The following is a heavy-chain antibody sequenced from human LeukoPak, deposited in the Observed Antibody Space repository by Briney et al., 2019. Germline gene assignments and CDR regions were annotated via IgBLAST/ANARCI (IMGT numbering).Heavy chain of an antibody. J-gene: IGHJ3*02. Sequence: GGSLRLSCAASGFTFSSYAMSWVRQAPGKGLEWVSAISGSGGSTYYADSVKGRFTISRDNAKNSLYLQMNSLRAEDTAVYYCARDFAGDAFDIWGQGTMVTVSS. V-gene: IGHV3-23*01. CDR1: GFTFSSYA. CDR3: ARDFAGDAFDI. CDR2: ISGSGGST.